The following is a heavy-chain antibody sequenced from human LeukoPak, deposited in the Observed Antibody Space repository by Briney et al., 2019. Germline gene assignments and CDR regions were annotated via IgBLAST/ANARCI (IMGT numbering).Heavy chain of an antibody. CDR1: GGSISSYY. Sequence: PSETLSLTCTVSGGSISSYYWSWIRQPPGKGLEWVGYIYYSGTTNYNPSLKSRVTISVDTSKNQFSLKLSSVAAADTAVYYCAGLVLVPRSYYFDYWGQGTLVTVSS. D-gene: IGHD6-13*01. CDR2: IYYSGTT. CDR3: AGLVLVPRSYYFDY. V-gene: IGHV4-59*08. J-gene: IGHJ4*02.